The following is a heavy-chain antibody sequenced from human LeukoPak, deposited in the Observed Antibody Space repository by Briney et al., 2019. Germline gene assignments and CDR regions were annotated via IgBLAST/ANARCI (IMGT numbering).Heavy chain of an antibody. J-gene: IGHJ1*01. CDR2: ISGSGDNT. CDR1: GFTFSSYA. CDR3: ARAHYYGSGSYYQYFQH. Sequence: PGGSLRLSCAASGFTFSSYAMSWVRQAPGKGLEWVSGISGSGDNTHYADSVKGRFTISRDNSKNTLYVQVNSLGTEDTAVYYCARAHYYGSGSYYQYFQHWGQGTLVTVSS. V-gene: IGHV3-23*01. D-gene: IGHD3-10*01.